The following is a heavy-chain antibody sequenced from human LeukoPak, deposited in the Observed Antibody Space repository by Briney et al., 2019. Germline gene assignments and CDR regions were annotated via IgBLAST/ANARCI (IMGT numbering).Heavy chain of an antibody. Sequence: ASVKVSCKASGYTFTSYGISWVRQAPGQGLEWMGRISAYNGNTNYAQKLQGRVTMTTDTSTSTAYMELRSLRSDDTAVYYCARDPYYDFWSGSPYFDYWGQGTLVTVSS. J-gene: IGHJ4*02. CDR2: ISAYNGNT. CDR3: ARDPYYDFWSGSPYFDY. CDR1: GYTFTSYG. V-gene: IGHV1-18*01. D-gene: IGHD3-3*01.